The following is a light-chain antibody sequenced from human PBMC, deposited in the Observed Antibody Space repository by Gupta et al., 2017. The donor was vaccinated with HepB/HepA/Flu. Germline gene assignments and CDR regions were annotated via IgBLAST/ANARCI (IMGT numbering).Light chain of an antibody. CDR3: QQRSPIT. Sequence: EIVLTQSPAPLSLSPGERATLSCRASQSVSSYLAWYLHKPGQAPRLLIYDASNRATGIPARFSGSGSGTDFTLTISSLEPEDFAVYYCQQRSPITFGQGTRLEIE. J-gene: IGKJ5*01. CDR1: QSVSSY. V-gene: IGKV3-11*01. CDR2: DAS.